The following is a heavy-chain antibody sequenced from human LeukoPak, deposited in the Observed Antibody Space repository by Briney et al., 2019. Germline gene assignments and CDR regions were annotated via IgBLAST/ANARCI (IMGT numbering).Heavy chain of an antibody. V-gene: IGHV4-4*07. Sequence: PSETLSLTCTVSGGSISSYYWSWIRQPAGKGLEWIGRIYTSGSTNYNPSLKSRVTMSVDTSKNQFSLKLSSVTAADTAVYYCARDKFNLYAAAGTDAFDIWGQGTMVTVSS. CDR2: IYTSGST. CDR3: ARDKFNLYAAAGTDAFDI. J-gene: IGHJ3*02. CDR1: GGSISSYY. D-gene: IGHD6-13*01.